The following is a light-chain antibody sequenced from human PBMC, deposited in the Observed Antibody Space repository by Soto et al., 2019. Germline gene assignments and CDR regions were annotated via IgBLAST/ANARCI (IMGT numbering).Light chain of an antibody. CDR1: SSNIGSNY. CDR2: RNN. J-gene: IGLJ1*01. V-gene: IGLV1-47*01. Sequence: QSALTQPPSASGTPGQRVTISCSGSSSNIGSNYVYWYQQLPGTAPKLLIYRNNQRPSGVPDRFSGSKSGTSASLAISGFRSEDEADYYCAAWDDSLSAYVFGTGTKVTVL. CDR3: AAWDDSLSAYV.